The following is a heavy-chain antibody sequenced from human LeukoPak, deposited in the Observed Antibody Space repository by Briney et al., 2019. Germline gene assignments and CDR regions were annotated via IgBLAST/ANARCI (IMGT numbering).Heavy chain of an antibody. CDR3: ARDTGYSWYDTFGDY. CDR1: GYTFTSYG. V-gene: IGHV1-18*01. CDR2: ISAYNGNT. Sequence: GASVKVSCKASGYTFTSYGISWVRQAPGQGLEWMGWISAYNGNTNYAQKLQGRVTMTTDTSTSTAYMELRSLRPDDTAVYYCARDTGYSWYDTFGDYWGQGTLVTVSS. J-gene: IGHJ4*02. D-gene: IGHD5-12*01.